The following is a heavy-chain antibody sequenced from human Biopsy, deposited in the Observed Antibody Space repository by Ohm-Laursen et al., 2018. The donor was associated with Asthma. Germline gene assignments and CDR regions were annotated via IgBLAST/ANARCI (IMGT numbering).Heavy chain of an antibody. D-gene: IGHD2-21*01. J-gene: IGHJ4*02. Sequence: SLRLSCAAPGFTFDDYGMHWVRQAPGKGLEWGSGISWNSGSIGYADSVKGRFTISRDNAKNSLYLQMNSLRVEDTALYYCAKATLGDIGKDYWGQGTLVTVSS. V-gene: IGHV3-9*01. CDR1: GFTFDDYG. CDR3: AKATLGDIGKDY. CDR2: ISWNSGSI.